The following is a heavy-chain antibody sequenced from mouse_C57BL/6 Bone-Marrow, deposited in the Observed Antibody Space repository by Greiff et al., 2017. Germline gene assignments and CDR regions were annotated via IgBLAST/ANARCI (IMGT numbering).Heavy chain of an antibody. D-gene: IGHD1-1*01. J-gene: IGHJ3*01. V-gene: IGHV1-81*01. Sequence: LVESGAELARPGASVKLSCKASGYTFTSYGISWVKQRTGQGLEWIGEIYPRSGNTYYNEKFKGKATLTADKSSSTAYMELRSLTSEDSAVYFCARWRGDYGSRGAYWGQGTLVTVSA. CDR1: GYTFTSYG. CDR3: ARWRGDYGSRGAY. CDR2: IYPRSGNT.